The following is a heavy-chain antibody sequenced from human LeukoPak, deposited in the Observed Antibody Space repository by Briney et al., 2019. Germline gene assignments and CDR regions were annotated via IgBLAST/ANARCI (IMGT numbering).Heavy chain of an antibody. J-gene: IGHJ4*02. CDR1: GFTFSSYS. CDR3: ARDPSSHIVVVYFDY. Sequence: GGSLRLSCAASGFTFSSYSMNWVRQAPGKGLEWVSYISSSSSTIYYADSVKGRFTISRDNAKNSLYLQMNSLRDEDTAVYYCARDPSSHIVVVYFDYWGQGTLVTVSS. CDR2: ISSSSSTI. D-gene: IGHD2-21*01. V-gene: IGHV3-48*02.